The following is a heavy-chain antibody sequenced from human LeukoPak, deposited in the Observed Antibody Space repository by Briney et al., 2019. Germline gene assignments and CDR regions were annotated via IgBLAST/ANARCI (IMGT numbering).Heavy chain of an antibody. CDR3: ARRLTQYDCFDP. CDR1: GDSVSSNSVT. J-gene: IGHJ5*02. D-gene: IGHD2-2*01. Sequence: SQTLSLTCAISGDSVSSNSVTWDWIRQSPSRGLEWLGRTYYRSTWYNDYAVSVRGRIAVNPDTSKNQFSLHLNSVTPEDTAVYYCARRLTQYDCFDPWGQGILVTVSS. CDR2: TYYRSTWYN. V-gene: IGHV6-1*01.